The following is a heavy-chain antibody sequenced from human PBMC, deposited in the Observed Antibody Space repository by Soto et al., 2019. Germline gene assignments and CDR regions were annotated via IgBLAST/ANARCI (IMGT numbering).Heavy chain of an antibody. CDR2: ISWNSGNM. V-gene: IGHV3-9*01. CDR1: GFAFDDYG. Sequence: GGSLRLSCAASGFAFDDYGMHWVRQAPGKGLEWVSGISWNSGNMDYADSVKGRFTISRDNAKNSLYLQMNSLRAEDTAVYYCARESAAAGPYYYLDVWGKGTTVTVSS. CDR3: ARESAAAGPYYYLDV. J-gene: IGHJ6*03. D-gene: IGHD6-13*01.